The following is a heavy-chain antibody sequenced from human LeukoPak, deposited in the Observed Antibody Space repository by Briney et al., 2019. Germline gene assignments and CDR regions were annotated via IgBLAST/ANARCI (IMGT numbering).Heavy chain of an antibody. J-gene: IGHJ4*02. CDR2: ISSSGSNI. CDR1: GFTFSRYE. CDR3: AIGGGKWELATPYDY. Sequence: GGSLKLSCAASGFTFSRYEMNWVRQAPGKGLEWVSYISSSGSNIYYADSVKGRFTISRDNSKNTLYLQMNSLRAEDTAVYYCAIGGGKWELATPYDYWGQGTLVTVSS. D-gene: IGHD1-26*01. V-gene: IGHV3-48*03.